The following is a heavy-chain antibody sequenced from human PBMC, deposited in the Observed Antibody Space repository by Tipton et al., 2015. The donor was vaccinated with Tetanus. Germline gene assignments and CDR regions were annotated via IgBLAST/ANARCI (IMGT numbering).Heavy chain of an antibody. D-gene: IGHD3-22*01. Sequence: QMQLVQSGAELKKPGASVKVSCTASGYTFTGYYMYWVRQAPGQGLEWVGWIDPNSGDTIYAQNFQGRVTTTRGTSISTVYMELSRLRSDETAVYYCARDRGDYIYYGMDVWGPGTTVTVSS. J-gene: IGHJ6*02. CDR1: GYTFTGYY. V-gene: IGHV1-2*02. CDR2: IDPNSGDT. CDR3: ARDRGDYIYYGMDV.